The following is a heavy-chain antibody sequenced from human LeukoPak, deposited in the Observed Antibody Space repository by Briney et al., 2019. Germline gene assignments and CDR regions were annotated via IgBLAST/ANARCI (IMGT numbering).Heavy chain of an antibody. D-gene: IGHD3-22*01. CDR3: AKVLGYYDSSGYYQEGGFDY. V-gene: IGHV3-43*02. Sequence: PGGSLRLSCAACGFTFEDYAMHWLRQAPGKGLEWVSLISGDGGSTYYADSVKGRFTISRDNSKNSLYLQMNSLRTEDTALYYWAKVLGYYDSSGYYQEGGFDYWGQGTLVTVSS. CDR1: GFTFEDYA. CDR2: ISGDGGST. J-gene: IGHJ4*02.